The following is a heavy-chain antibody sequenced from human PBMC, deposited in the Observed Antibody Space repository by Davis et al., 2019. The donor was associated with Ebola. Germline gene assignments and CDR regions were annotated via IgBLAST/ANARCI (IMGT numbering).Heavy chain of an antibody. CDR2: IKQDGSEQ. CDR1: GFTSSSYW. V-gene: IGHV3-7*01. D-gene: IGHD6-19*01. Sequence: GESLKISCAASGFTSSSYWMSWVRQAPGKGLEWVANIKQDGSEQYYVDSVKGRFTISRDNAKNSLYLQMNSLRAEDTAVYYCAKESAPGYSSGWYFENWFDPWGQGTLVTVSS. J-gene: IGHJ5*02. CDR3: AKESAPGYSSGWYFENWFDP.